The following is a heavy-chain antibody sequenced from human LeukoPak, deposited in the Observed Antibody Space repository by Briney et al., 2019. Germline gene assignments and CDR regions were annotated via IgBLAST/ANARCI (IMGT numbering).Heavy chain of an antibody. CDR3: ARDREYHPGWFDP. V-gene: IGHV3-21*01. J-gene: IGHJ5*02. CDR2: ISSSSSYV. Sequence: GGSLRLSCAASGFTFSSSSMNWVRQAPGKGLEWVSSISSSSSYVYYADSVKGRCTISRDNAQNSLYLQMNSLRAEDTAVYFCARDREYHPGWFDPWGQGTLVTVSS. D-gene: IGHD2-2*01. CDR1: GFTFSSSS.